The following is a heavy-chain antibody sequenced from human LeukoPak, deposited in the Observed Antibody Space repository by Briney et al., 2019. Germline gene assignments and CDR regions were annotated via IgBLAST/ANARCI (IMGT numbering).Heavy chain of an antibody. CDR3: ARVQATVEYYFDY. Sequence: SQTLSLTCTVSGGSISSGGYYWSWIRQHPGKGLEWIGYIYYSGGTYYNPSLKSRVTISVDTSKNQFSLKLSSVTAADTAVYYCARVQATVEYYFDYWGQGTLVTVSS. CDR1: GGSISSGGYY. CDR2: IYYSGGT. D-gene: IGHD4-23*01. J-gene: IGHJ4*02. V-gene: IGHV4-31*03.